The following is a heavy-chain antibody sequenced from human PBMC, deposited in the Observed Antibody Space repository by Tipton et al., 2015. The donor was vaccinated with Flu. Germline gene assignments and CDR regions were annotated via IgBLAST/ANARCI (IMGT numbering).Heavy chain of an antibody. Sequence: TLSLTCAVSGDSISSDYYWGWIRQTPGKGLQWIGNVHQTGSTNYNPSLKRRVSMSVDTSRNQFSLRLSSVTAADTAVYYCARGLRARSYGYFDLWGRGTLVTVSS. J-gene: IGHJ4*01. CDR2: VHQTGST. D-gene: IGHD3-16*01. CDR3: ARGLRARSYGYFDL. CDR1: GDSISSDYY. V-gene: IGHV4-38-2*01.